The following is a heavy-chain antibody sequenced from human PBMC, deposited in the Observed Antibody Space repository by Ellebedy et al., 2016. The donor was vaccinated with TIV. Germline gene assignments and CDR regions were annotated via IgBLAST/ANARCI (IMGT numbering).Heavy chain of an antibody. J-gene: IGHJ3*01. Sequence: GESLKISXAVSGFTFSRAVMNWVRQAPGKGLEWVLSISANGVNTYDADSVKGRFTISRDNSNNTLYLQMNSLRAEDTAMYYCAKGKGSSDAFDFWGQGTMVTVSS. CDR2: ISANGVNT. CDR3: AKGKGSSDAFDF. CDR1: GFTFSRAV. V-gene: IGHV3-23*01.